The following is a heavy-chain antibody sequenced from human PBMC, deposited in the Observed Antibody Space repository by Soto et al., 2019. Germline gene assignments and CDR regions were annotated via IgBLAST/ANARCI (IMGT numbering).Heavy chain of an antibody. Sequence: QVQLVQSGAEVKKPGVSVKVSCKASGYTFTSYGISWVRQAPGQGLEWMGWISAYNGNTNYAQKLQGRVTMTTDTSTSTAYMELRSLRSDDTAVYYCARDGYYDFWSGYHNWFDPWGQGTLVTVSS. CDR3: ARDGYYDFWSGYHNWFDP. V-gene: IGHV1-18*01. CDR2: ISAYNGNT. CDR1: GYTFTSYG. D-gene: IGHD3-3*01. J-gene: IGHJ5*02.